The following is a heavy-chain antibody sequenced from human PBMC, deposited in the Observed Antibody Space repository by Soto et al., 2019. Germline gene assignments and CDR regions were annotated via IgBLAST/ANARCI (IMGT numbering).Heavy chain of an antibody. V-gene: IGHV3-66*01. D-gene: IGHD4-17*01. CDR1: GFTVSSNY. CDR3: ARAPAATTFDI. CDR2: IYSGGST. J-gene: IGHJ3*02. Sequence: GGSLRLSCAASGFTVSSNYMSWVRQAPGKGLEWVSVIYSGGSTYYADSVKGRFTISRDNSKNTRYLKMNSLRAEDTAVYYCARAPAATTFDIWGQGTMVTVSS.